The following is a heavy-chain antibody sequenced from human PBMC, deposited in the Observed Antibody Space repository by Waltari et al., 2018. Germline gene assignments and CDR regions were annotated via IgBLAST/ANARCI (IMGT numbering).Heavy chain of an antibody. CDR1: GGSISSGSYY. V-gene: IGHV4-61*02. CDR3: ARDFRGWFLGFDY. CDR2: IYTSGST. J-gene: IGHJ4*02. Sequence: QVQLQESGPGLVKPSQTLSHTCTVSGGSISSGSYYWSWIRQPAGKGLEWIGRIYTSGSTNYNPSLKSRVTISVDTSKNQFSLKRSSVTAADTAVYYCARDFRGWFLGFDYWGQGTLVTVSS. D-gene: IGHD6-19*01.